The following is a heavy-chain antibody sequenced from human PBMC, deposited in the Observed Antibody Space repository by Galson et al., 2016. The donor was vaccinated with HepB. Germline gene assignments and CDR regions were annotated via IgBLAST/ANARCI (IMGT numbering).Heavy chain of an antibody. CDR1: RGSISSYY. Sequence: SETLSLTCTISRGSISSYYWSWIRQPPGKGLEWIGYIAYSGNTHYNPSLKSRVTISSDTSASTVYMELSSLRSEDTAVYYCARSSRAAMFAYFDFWGQGTLVTVSS. V-gene: IGHV4-59*03. J-gene: IGHJ4*02. CDR3: ARSSRAAMFAYFDF. D-gene: IGHD2-2*01. CDR2: IAYSGNT.